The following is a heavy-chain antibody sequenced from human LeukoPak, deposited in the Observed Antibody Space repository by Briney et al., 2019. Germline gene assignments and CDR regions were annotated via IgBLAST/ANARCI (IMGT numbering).Heavy chain of an antibody. V-gene: IGHV3-7*01. CDR3: ARDWYNNSDAFDI. D-gene: IGHD4-11*01. CDR1: GFTFSSYW. CDR2: INQGGSEK. Sequence: GGSLRLSCVASGFTFSSYWMSWVRQAPGKGLEWVANINQGGSEKYDVDSAKGRFTISRDNAKNSLYLQMHSLRAEDTAVYYCARDWYNNSDAFDIWGQGTMVTVSS. J-gene: IGHJ3*02.